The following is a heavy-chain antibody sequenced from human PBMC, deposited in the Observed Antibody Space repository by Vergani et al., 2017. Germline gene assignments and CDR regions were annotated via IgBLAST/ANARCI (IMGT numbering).Heavy chain of an antibody. CDR2: IYYSGST. V-gene: IGHV4-59*01. Sequence: QVQLQESGPGLVKPSETLSLTCTVSGGSISSYYWGWIRQPPGKGLEWIGYIYYSGSTNYNPSLKSRVTISVDTSKNQFSLKLSSVTAADTAVYYCARYYDFWSGYYAHYGMDVWGQGTTVTVSS. CDR3: ARYYDFWSGYYAHYGMDV. CDR1: GGSISSYY. D-gene: IGHD3-3*01. J-gene: IGHJ6*02.